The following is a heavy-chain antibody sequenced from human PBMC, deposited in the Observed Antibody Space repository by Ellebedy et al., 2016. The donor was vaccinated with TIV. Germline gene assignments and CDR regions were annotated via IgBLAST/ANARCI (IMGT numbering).Heavy chain of an antibody. J-gene: IGHJ4*02. D-gene: IGHD5-12*01. V-gene: IGHV4-59*13. Sequence: SETLSLXCTVSGGSISSYYWSWIRQPPGKGLEWIGYIYYSGSTNYNPSLKSRVTISVGTSKNQFSLKLSSVTAADTAVYYCAREGYSGYESYFDYWGQGTLVTVSS. CDR1: GGSISSYY. CDR2: IYYSGST. CDR3: AREGYSGYESYFDY.